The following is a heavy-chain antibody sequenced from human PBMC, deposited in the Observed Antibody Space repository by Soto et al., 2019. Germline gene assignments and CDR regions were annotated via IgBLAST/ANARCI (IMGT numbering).Heavy chain of an antibody. V-gene: IGHV3-9*01. D-gene: IGHD6-13*01. CDR3: AKDIWDQQLADALDI. J-gene: IGHJ3*02. CDR1: GFTFDDYA. CDR2: ISWNSDTI. Sequence: GGSLRLSCAASGFTFDDYAMHWVRQAPGKGLEWVSGISWNSDTIAYADSVKGRFTISRDNAKNSLYLQMNSLRAEDTAFYYYAKDIWDQQLADALDIWGQGTMVTVSS.